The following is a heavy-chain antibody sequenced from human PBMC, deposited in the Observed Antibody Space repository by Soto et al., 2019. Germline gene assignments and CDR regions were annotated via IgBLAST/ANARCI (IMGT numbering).Heavy chain of an antibody. Sequence: QVQLVQSGAEVKKPGASVMVSCKAYGYTFTTYGITWVRQAPGQGLEWMGWISVYNGNTNYAQKLQGRVTMTSDTSTSTAYMELRSLRSADTAVYYCARGDGNYYFDYWGQGTLVTVSS. J-gene: IGHJ4*02. CDR2: ISVYNGNT. CDR3: ARGDGNYYFDY. CDR1: GYTFTTYG. V-gene: IGHV1-18*01.